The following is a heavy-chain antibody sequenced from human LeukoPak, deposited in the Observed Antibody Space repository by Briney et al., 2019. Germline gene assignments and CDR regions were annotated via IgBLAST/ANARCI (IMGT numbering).Heavy chain of an antibody. Sequence: GGSLRLSCAASGFTFSNYAMNWVRQAPGKGLEWVSVISGSGDRTYYTDSVKGRFTISRDNSKNTLYLQINSLRVEDTAVYYCAKGYCSSTSCYADWFDPWGQGTLVTVSS. V-gene: IGHV3-23*01. CDR2: ISGSGDRT. J-gene: IGHJ5*02. CDR3: AKGYCSSTSCYADWFDP. D-gene: IGHD2-2*01. CDR1: GFTFSNYA.